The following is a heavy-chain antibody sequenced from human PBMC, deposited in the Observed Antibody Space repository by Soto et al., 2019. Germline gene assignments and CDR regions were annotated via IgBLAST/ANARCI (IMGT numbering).Heavy chain of an antibody. CDR3: ARGFYSSGWRYFEY. V-gene: IGHV1-2*04. Sequence: GASVKVSCKASGYTFTGYYMHWVRQAPGQGLEWMGWINPNSGGTNYAQKFQGWVTMTRDTSISTAYMELSRLRSDDTAVYYCARGFYSSGWRYFEYWGQGTLVTLSS. CDR1: GYTFTGYY. CDR2: INPNSGGT. J-gene: IGHJ4*02. D-gene: IGHD6-19*01.